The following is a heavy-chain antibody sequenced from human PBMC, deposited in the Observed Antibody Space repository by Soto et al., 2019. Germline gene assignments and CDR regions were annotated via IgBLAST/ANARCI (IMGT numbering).Heavy chain of an antibody. Sequence: SETLSLTCTVSNYSISSGYYWGWIRQSPGEGLEWIVSMYHSGTTYYNPSLKSRVTISIDTSKNQFSLKLTSVTSADTAVYFCARVAFGPIDYWGQGTLVTVS. CDR3: ARVAFGPIDY. CDR1: NYSISSGYY. V-gene: IGHV4-38-2*02. D-gene: IGHD3-16*01. J-gene: IGHJ4*02. CDR2: MYHSGTT.